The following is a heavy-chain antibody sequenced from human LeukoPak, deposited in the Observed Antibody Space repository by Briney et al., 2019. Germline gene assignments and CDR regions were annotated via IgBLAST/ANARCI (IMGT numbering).Heavy chain of an antibody. CDR3: ARDSADCSGGNCYSAEYFQH. J-gene: IGHJ1*01. CDR1: GYTFTSYD. Sequence: ASVKVSCKASGYTFTSYDINWVRQATGQGLEWMGWMNPNSGDTGYAQKFQGRVTMTRNTSISTAYMELSSLRSEDTAVYYCARDSADCSGGNCYSAEYFQHWGQGTLVTVSS. V-gene: IGHV1-8*01. CDR2: MNPNSGDT. D-gene: IGHD2-15*01.